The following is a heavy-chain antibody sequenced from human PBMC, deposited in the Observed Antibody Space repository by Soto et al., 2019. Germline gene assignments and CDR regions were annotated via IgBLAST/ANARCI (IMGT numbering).Heavy chain of an antibody. CDR3: AKDPLWFLEWLPNTPVDAFDI. V-gene: IGHV3-23*01. D-gene: IGHD3-3*01. Sequence: PGGSLSLSCAASGFTFSNYAMTWVRQAPGKGLEWVSSIPYTGGSTYYADSVKGRFTISRDNSKNTLYLQMNSLRAEDTAVYYCAKDPLWFLEWLPNTPVDAFDIWGQGTMVAVSS. J-gene: IGHJ3*02. CDR1: GFTFSNYA. CDR2: IPYTGGST.